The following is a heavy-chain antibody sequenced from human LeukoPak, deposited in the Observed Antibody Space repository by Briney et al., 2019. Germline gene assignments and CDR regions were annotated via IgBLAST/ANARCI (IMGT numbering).Heavy chain of an antibody. Sequence: GESLKISCKDSGYSFTSYWIGWVRQMPGEGLEWMGIIYPDDSDTKYSPSFHGHVTISADKSINTAYLQWSSLKASDTAMYYCARRRLCGSDCFAFDIWGQGTMVTVSS. J-gene: IGHJ3*02. CDR1: GYSFTSYW. D-gene: IGHD2-21*02. CDR3: ARRRLCGSDCFAFDI. CDR2: IYPDDSDT. V-gene: IGHV5-51*01.